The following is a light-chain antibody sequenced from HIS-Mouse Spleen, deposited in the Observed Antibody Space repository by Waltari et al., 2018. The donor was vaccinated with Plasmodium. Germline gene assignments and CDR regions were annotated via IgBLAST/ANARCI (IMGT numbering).Light chain of an antibody. J-gene: IGLJ2*01. Sequence: QSVLTQPPSASGDPGQRVTISCSGSSSNIGCNTVNWYQQLPGTAPKLLIYSNKKLPSGAADRFSGSTSGTTASLAISGLQAEDEADYYCAAWDDSLNGVVFGGGTQLTVL. CDR2: SNK. CDR3: AAWDDSLNGVV. V-gene: IGLV1-44*01. CDR1: SSNIGCNT.